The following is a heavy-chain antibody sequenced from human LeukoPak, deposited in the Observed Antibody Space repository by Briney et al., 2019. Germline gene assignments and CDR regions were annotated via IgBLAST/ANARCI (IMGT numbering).Heavy chain of an antibody. Sequence: GRSLRLSCAASGFTFSSYAMHWVRQAPGKGLEWVAVISYDGSNKYYADSVKGRFTSSRDNSKNTLYLQMNSLRAEDTAVYCCARVGAPFDYWGQGTLVTVSS. CDR2: ISYDGSNK. D-gene: IGHD1-26*01. V-gene: IGHV3-30*04. J-gene: IGHJ4*02. CDR1: GFTFSSYA. CDR3: ARVGAPFDY.